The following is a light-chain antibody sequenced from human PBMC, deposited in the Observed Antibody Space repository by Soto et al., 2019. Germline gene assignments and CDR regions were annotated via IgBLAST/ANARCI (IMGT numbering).Light chain of an antibody. J-gene: IGKJ4*01. CDR1: QSILFSSNNKNY. Sequence: DIVMTQSPDSLAVSLGERATINCKSSQSILFSSNNKNYLTWYQQKPGQPPKPLIYWASTRESGVPDRFSGSGSGTDFTLTFSSLQAVEVAVYYCQQYYSTPVTFGGGTKVEIK. CDR3: QQYYSTPVT. CDR2: WAS. V-gene: IGKV4-1*01.